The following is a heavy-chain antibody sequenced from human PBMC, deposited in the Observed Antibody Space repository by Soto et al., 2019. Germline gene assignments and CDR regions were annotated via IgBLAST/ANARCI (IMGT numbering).Heavy chain of an antibody. Sequence: GGSLRLSCAASGFSVSSNYMRWVRQAPGKGLEWVSVIYRRGSTYYADSVEGRFTVSRDNSKNTLYLQMNSLKTEDTAIYYCGRVDITMAGNWEVGYNGIDVWGQGTTVTVSS. V-gene: IGHV3-53*01. J-gene: IGHJ6*02. CDR3: GRVDITMAGNWEVGYNGIDV. CDR2: IYRRGST. D-gene: IGHD6-19*01. CDR1: GFSVSSNY.